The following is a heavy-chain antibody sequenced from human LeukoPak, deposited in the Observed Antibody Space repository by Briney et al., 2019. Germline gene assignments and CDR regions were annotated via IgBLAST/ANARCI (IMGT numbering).Heavy chain of an antibody. D-gene: IGHD4-17*01. CDR1: GFTFSDYT. J-gene: IGHJ4*02. CDR2: ISWNSGSI. Sequence: GGSLRLSCAASGFTFSDYTINWVRQAPGKGLEWVSGISWNSGSIGYADSVKGRFTISRDNAKNSLYLQMNSLRAEDTALYYCAKAPTVTTTYYFDYWGQGTLVTVSS. V-gene: IGHV3-9*01. CDR3: AKAPTVTTTYYFDY.